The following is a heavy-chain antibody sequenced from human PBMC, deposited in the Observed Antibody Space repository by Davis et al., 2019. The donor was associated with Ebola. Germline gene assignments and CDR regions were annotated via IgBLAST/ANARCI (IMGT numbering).Heavy chain of an antibody. J-gene: IGHJ4*02. CDR2: IRNKVYGGTV. D-gene: IGHD3-22*01. V-gene: IGHV3-49*04. CDR1: GFTFGDYA. CDR3: ARGGRYYDDY. Sequence: GESLKIPCTASGFTFGDYAIRWVRQAPGKGLDWVGFIRNKVYGGTVEYAASVKGRFIISRDDSKGIAYLQMNSLKTEDTAVYFCARGGRYYDDYWGQGTLVTVSS.